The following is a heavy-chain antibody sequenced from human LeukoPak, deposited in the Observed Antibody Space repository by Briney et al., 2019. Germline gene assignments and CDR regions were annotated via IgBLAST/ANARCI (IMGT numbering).Heavy chain of an antibody. CDR2: INPRGGST. D-gene: IGHD3-22*01. V-gene: IGHV1-46*01. CDR1: GYTSTSHF. CDR3: ARVESYYYDTSDKDAFDI. Sequence: RASVKVSCKASGYTSTSHFMHWVRQAPGQGLEWMGIINPRGGSTSYTQKFQGRVTMTRDTSTSTVYMELSSLRSEDTAVYYCARVESYYYDTSDKDAFDIWGQGTMVTVSS. J-gene: IGHJ3*02.